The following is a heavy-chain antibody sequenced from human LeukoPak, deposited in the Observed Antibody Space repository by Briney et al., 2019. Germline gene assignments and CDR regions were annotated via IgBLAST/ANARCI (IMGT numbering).Heavy chain of an antibody. CDR1: GFTFSGYW. Sequence: GGSLRLSCAASGFTFSGYWMLWVRQAPGKGPVWVSRIDNDGSSTTYADSVKGRFTISRDNAKNTLYLQMSSLRGEDTAAYYCARAAYMSSPDYWSQGTLVTVSS. D-gene: IGHD6-6*01. V-gene: IGHV3-74*01. CDR3: ARAAYMSSPDY. CDR2: IDNDGSST. J-gene: IGHJ4*02.